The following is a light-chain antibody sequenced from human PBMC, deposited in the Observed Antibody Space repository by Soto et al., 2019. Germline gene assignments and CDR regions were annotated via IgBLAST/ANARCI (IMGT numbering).Light chain of an antibody. CDR3: HQYDSWT. Sequence: EIVMTQSPATLSVSLGERVTLSCRASQSVSTTLAWYQQKPGQAPRLLIYGASSRATGIPDRFSGSGSGTDFTLTISRLEPEDFAVYYCHQYDSWTFGQGTKVDIK. V-gene: IGKV3D-15*01. J-gene: IGKJ1*01. CDR2: GAS. CDR1: QSVSTT.